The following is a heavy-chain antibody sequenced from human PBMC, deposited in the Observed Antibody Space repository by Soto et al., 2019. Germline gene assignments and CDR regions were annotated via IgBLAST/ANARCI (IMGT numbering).Heavy chain of an antibody. CDR1: GGSVSSGSYY. J-gene: IGHJ4*02. CDR2: IYYSGST. Sequence: SETLSLSCTVSGGSVSSGSYYWSGIRQPPGKGLEWIGYIYYSGSTNYNPSLKSRVTISVDTSKNQFSLKPSSVTAADTAVYYCARVFYDIVADYDRIAYCGQGTLVTVSS. D-gene: IGHD3-9*01. CDR3: ARVFYDIVADYDRIAY. V-gene: IGHV4-61*01.